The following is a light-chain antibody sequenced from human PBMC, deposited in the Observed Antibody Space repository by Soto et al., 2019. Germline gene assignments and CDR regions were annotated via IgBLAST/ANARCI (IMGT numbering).Light chain of an antibody. V-gene: IGLV2-14*01. CDR1: SSDVGGYNY. CDR3: SSYTSSSTV. CDR2: DVS. J-gene: IGLJ1*01. Sequence: QSVLTQPASVSGSPGQSITISCTGTSSDVGGYNYVSWYQQHPGKAPKLMIYDVSNRPSGFSNRLSGSKSGNTASLTISGLQAEDEADYYCSSYTSSSTVFGTGTKAPS.